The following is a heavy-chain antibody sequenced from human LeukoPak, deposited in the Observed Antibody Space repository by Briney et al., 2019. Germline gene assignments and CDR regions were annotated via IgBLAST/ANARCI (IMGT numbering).Heavy chain of an antibody. V-gene: IGHV3-48*04. J-gene: IGHJ4*02. CDR3: ASAPVYYYDSSGYYDY. D-gene: IGHD3-22*01. CDR2: ISSSGSTI. Sequence: GGSLRLSCAASGFTFSSYSMNWVRQAPGKGLEWVSSISSSGSTIYYADSVKGRFTISRDNAKNSLYLQMNSLRAEDTAVYYCASAPVYYYDSSGYYDYWGQGTLVTVSS. CDR1: GFTFSSYS.